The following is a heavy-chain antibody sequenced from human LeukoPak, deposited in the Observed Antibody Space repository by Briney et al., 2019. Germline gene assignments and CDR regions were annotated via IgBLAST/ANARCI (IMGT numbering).Heavy chain of an antibody. V-gene: IGHV3-23*01. Sequence: GGSLRLSCAASGFTFSSYAMSWVRQAPGKGLEWVSAISGSGGSTYYADSVKGRFTISRDNSKNTLYLQMNSLRAEDTAVYYCARERRDYDYVWGSYRLSVYFDYWGQGTLVTASS. D-gene: IGHD3-16*02. CDR2: ISGSGGST. CDR1: GFTFSSYA. J-gene: IGHJ4*02. CDR3: ARERRDYDYVWGSYRLSVYFDY.